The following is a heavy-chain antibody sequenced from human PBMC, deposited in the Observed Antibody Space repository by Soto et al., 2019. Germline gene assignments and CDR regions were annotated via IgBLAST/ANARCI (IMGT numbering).Heavy chain of an antibody. CDR3: ARRSSGWYFDY. V-gene: IGHV3-33*08. CDR1: GFTFGAYV. Sequence: GGSLRLSCAASGFTFGAYVMHWVRQAPGKGLEWMSHVSGDGNSTYYADSVKGRFTISRDNSKNTLYLQMNSLRAEDTAVYYCARRSSGWYFDYWGQGTLVTVSS. D-gene: IGHD6-19*01. CDR2: VSGDGNST. J-gene: IGHJ4*02.